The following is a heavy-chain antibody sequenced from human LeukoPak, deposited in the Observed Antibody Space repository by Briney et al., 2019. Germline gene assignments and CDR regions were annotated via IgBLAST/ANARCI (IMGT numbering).Heavy chain of an antibody. CDR2: INPSGGST. D-gene: IGHD3-10*01. J-gene: IGHJ4*02. V-gene: IGHV1-46*01. CDR1: GYTFTSYY. CDR3: ARVPKGARGGHFDY. Sequence: ASVKVSCKASGYTFTSYYMHWVRQAPGQGLEWMGIINPSGGSTSYAQKFQGRVTMTRDMSTSTVYMERSSLKASDTAMYYCARVPKGARGGHFDYWGQGTLVTVSS.